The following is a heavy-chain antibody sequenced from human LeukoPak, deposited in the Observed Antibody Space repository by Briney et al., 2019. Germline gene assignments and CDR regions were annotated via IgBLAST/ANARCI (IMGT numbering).Heavy chain of an antibody. Sequence: SETLSLTCTVSGGSISSSSYYWGWIRQPPGKGLEWIGSIYYSGSTYYNPSLKSRVTISVDTSKNQSSLKLSSVTAADTAVYYCARQPGYCSSTSCWFDYWGQGTLVTVSS. CDR2: IYYSGST. CDR1: GGSISSSSYY. J-gene: IGHJ4*02. V-gene: IGHV4-39*01. CDR3: ARQPGYCSSTSCWFDY. D-gene: IGHD2-2*01.